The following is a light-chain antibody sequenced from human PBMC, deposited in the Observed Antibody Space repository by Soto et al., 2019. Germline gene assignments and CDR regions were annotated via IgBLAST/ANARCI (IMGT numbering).Light chain of an antibody. Sequence: DIVMTQSPDSLAVSLGERGTINCKASQSVLYNSNNKSYLAWYQQKPGEPPKLLIYWASTRESGVPDRFSGSGSGTDFTLTISSLQAEDVAVYYCQQYYSSPFTFGGGTKVEIK. CDR3: QQYYSSPFT. J-gene: IGKJ4*01. V-gene: IGKV4-1*01. CDR1: QSVLYNSNNKSY. CDR2: WAS.